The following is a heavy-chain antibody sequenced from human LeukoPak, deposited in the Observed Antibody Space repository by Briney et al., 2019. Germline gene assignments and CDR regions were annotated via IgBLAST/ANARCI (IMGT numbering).Heavy chain of an antibody. Sequence: PSETLSLTCTVSGGSISSGGYCWSWIRQHPGKGLEWIGYIYYSGSTYYNPSLKSRVTISVDTSKNQFSLKLSSVTAADTAVYYCARVDYYDSSGYYSGPLGYWGQGTLVTVSS. V-gene: IGHV4-31*03. CDR3: ARVDYYDSSGYYSGPLGY. D-gene: IGHD3-22*01. CDR2: IYYSGST. J-gene: IGHJ4*02. CDR1: GGSISSGGYC.